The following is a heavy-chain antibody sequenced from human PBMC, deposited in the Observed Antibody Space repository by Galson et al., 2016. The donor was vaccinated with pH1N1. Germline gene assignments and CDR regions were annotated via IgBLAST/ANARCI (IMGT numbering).Heavy chain of an antibody. D-gene: IGHD2-15*01. CDR1: GGPFSSCA. CDR2: SSPFLRIA. CDR3: ARHPGGGNYDRSCYKAPMDV. V-gene: IGHV1-69*04. Sequence: SVKVSCKASGGPFSSCAFSWVRQAPGQGLEWMGSSSPFLRIATYVQKFLGRGTTTADEPTSTVCMELSSLRSEDAAVDYWARHPGGGNYDRSCYKAPMDVWGKGTTVTVSS. J-gene: IGHJ6*03.